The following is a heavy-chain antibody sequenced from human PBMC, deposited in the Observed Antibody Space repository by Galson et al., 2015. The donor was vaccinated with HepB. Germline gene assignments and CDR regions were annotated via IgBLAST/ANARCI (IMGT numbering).Heavy chain of an antibody. V-gene: IGHV3-48*02. J-gene: IGHJ6*02. CDR2: ISFDNII. CDR1: GFTFSSYG. Sequence: SLRLSCAASGFTFSSYGMHWVRQAPGKGLEWVSYISFDNIIYYADSVKGRFTISRDNAKNSLYLQMNRLRDEDTAVYYCARDFWYYGMDVWGQGTTVTVSS. CDR3: ARDFWYYGMDV. D-gene: IGHD2/OR15-2a*01.